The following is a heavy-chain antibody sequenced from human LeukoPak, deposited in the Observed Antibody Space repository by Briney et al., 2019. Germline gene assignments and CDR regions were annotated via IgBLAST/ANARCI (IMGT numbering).Heavy chain of an antibody. CDR3: AKWRYSYGPGYFDY. D-gene: IGHD5-18*01. V-gene: IGHV3-23*01. J-gene: IGHJ4*02. CDR2: ISGSGGST. Sequence: LSGGSLRLSCAASGFTVSSNDMSWVRQAPGKGLEWVSAISGSGGSTYSADSVKRRFTISRDNSKNTLYLQMNSLRAEDTAVYYCAKWRYSYGPGYFDYWGRGTLVSVSS. CDR1: GFTVSSND.